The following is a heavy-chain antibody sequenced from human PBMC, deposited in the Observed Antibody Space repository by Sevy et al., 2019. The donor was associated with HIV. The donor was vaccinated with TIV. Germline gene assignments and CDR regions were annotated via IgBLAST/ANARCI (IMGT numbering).Heavy chain of an antibody. CDR1: GFTFSGSA. D-gene: IGHD1-26*01. Sequence: GGSLRLSCAASGFTFSGSAMHWVRQASGKGLEWVGRIRSKANSYATAYAASVKGRFTISRDDSKTTAYLQMNSLKTEDTAVYYCTRHGIVGATRDDYWGQGTLVTVSS. V-gene: IGHV3-73*01. CDR2: IRSKANSYAT. J-gene: IGHJ4*02. CDR3: TRHGIVGATRDDY.